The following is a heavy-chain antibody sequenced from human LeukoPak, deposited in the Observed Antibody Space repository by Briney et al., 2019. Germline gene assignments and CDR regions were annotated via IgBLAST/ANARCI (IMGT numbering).Heavy chain of an antibody. CDR1: GGSISSGSYY. J-gene: IGHJ5*02. D-gene: IGHD6-19*01. CDR3: AREGIAVAGTGSWFGP. Sequence: SETLSLTCTVSGGSISSGSYYWSWIRQPPGKGLEWIGYIYYSGSTNYNPSLKSRVTISVDTSKNQFSLKLSSVTAADTAVYYCAREGIAVAGTGSWFGPWGQGTLVTVSS. V-gene: IGHV4-61*01. CDR2: IYYSGST.